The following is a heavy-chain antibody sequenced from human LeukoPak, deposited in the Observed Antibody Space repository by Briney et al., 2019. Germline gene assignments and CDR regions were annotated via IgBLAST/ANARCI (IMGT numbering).Heavy chain of an antibody. CDR2: ISGSNDIT. Sequence: ASVKVSCKASGYTFTSYDINWVRQATGQGLEWIGWISGSNDITHYAQNLRDRVTLTTDTSTGTAFIELRSLTSDDTAVYYCARDGNSSPDYWGQGTLVTVSS. J-gene: IGHJ4*02. CDR1: GYTFTSYD. CDR3: ARDGNSSPDY. D-gene: IGHD6-6*01. V-gene: IGHV1-18*01.